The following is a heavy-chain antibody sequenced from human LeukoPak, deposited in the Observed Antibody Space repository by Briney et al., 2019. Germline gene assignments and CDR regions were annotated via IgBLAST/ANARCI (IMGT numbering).Heavy chain of an antibody. J-gene: IGHJ6*03. D-gene: IGHD6-13*01. V-gene: IGHV1-8*01. Sequence: ASVKVSCKASGYTFTSYDINWVRQATGQGLEWMGWMNPNSGNTGYAQKFQGRVTMTRNTSISTAYMDLSSLRSEDTAVYYCAIERSSWNYYYYYYMDVWGKGTTVTVSS. CDR3: AIERSSWNYYYYYYMDV. CDR2: MNPNSGNT. CDR1: GYTFTSYD.